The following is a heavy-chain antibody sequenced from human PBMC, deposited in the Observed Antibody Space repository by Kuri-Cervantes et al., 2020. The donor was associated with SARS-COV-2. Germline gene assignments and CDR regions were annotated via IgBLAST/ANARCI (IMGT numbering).Heavy chain of an antibody. CDR3: ARMRGSYGGYYYYGMDV. J-gene: IGHJ6*02. CDR2: IDWDDDK. Sequence: SGPTLVKPTQTLTLTCTFSGFSLSSSGVAVGWIRQPPGKALEWLALIDWDDDKYYSTSLKTRLTISKDTSKNQVVLTMTNMDPVDTATYYCARMRGSYGGYYYYGMDVWGQGTTVTVSS. D-gene: IGHD3-16*01. V-gene: IGHV2-70*01. CDR1: GFSLSSSGVA.